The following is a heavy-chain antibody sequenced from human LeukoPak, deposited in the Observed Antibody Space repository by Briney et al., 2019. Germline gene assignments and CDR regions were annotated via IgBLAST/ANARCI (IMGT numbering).Heavy chain of an antibody. CDR3: ASSKRGQKKWELLFIDDAFDI. D-gene: IGHD1-26*01. CDR2: IIPIFGTA. V-gene: IGHV1-69*05. J-gene: IGHJ3*02. CDR1: GGTFSSYA. Sequence: ASVKVSCKASGGTFSSYAISWVRQAPGQGLEWMGGIIPIFGTANYAQKFQGRVTITTDESTSTAYMELSSLRSEDTAVYYCASSKRGQKKWELLFIDDAFDIWGQGTMVTVSS.